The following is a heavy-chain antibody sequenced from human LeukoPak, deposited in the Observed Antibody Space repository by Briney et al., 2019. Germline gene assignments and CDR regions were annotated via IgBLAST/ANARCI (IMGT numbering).Heavy chain of an antibody. Sequence: GASVKVSCKASGQSFATYFIHWVRRAPGQGLEWMGIINPPGDSTKHAPKFQDRVTMARDTSASTVYMQLGSLRSEDTAVYYCARGRAGYVNSPHYGLDVWGQGTTVIVSS. CDR1: GQSFATYF. V-gene: IGHV1-46*01. CDR3: ARGRAGYVNSPHYGLDV. D-gene: IGHD2-15*01. CDR2: INPPGDST. J-gene: IGHJ6*02.